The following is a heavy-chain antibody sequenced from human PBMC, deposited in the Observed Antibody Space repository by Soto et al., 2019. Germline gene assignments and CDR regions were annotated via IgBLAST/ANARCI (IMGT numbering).Heavy chain of an antibody. CDR1: GFTFSSYE. D-gene: IGHD3-10*01. J-gene: IGHJ6*02. CDR3: ARDQSGGVLWFGELLAGMDV. Sequence: PWGSLRLSCSASGFTFSSYEMNWFRQAPGKGLEWVSYISSSGSTIYYADSVKGRFTISRDNAKNSLYLQMNSLRAEDTAVYYCARDQSGGVLWFGELLAGMDVWGQGTTVTVSS. CDR2: ISSSGSTI. V-gene: IGHV3-48*03.